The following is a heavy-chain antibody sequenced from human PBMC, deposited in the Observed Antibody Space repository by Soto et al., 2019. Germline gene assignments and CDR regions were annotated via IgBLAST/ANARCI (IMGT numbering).Heavy chain of an antibody. Sequence: QLQLQESGPGLVKPSETLSLTCTVSGGSISSSSYYWGWIRQPPGKGLEWIGSIYYSGSTYYNPSLKSRVTISVDTSKNQFSLKLSSVTAADTAVYYCARIVLRYFDGLYYMDVWGKGTTVTVSS. CDR3: ARIVLRYFDGLYYMDV. D-gene: IGHD3-9*01. CDR2: IYYSGST. J-gene: IGHJ6*03. CDR1: GGSISSSSYY. V-gene: IGHV4-39*01.